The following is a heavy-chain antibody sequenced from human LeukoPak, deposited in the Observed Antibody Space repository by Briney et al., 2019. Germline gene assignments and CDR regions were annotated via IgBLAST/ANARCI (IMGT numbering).Heavy chain of an antibody. CDR3: ARTNLDCKNGVCYDY. Sequence: ASVKVSCKASGYTFTSYGISWVRQAPGQGLEWMGWISAYIGNTYYAQKFQGRVTVTTDTSTSTAYMDLRSLRSDDTAVYYCARTNLDCKNGVCYDYWGQGTPVTVSS. D-gene: IGHD2-8*01. CDR1: GYTFTSYG. V-gene: IGHV1-18*01. J-gene: IGHJ4*02. CDR2: ISAYIGNT.